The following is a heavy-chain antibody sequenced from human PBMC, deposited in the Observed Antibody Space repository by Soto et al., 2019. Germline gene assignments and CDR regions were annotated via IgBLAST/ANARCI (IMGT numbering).Heavy chain of an antibody. CDR3: ARGDSSGWYYP. J-gene: IGHJ5*02. V-gene: IGHV4-59*01. CDR2: IYYSGST. D-gene: IGHD6-19*01. CDR1: GGSISSYY. Sequence: QVQLQESGPGLVKPSETLSLTCTVSGGSISSYYWSWIRQPPGKGLEWIGYIYYSGSTNYNPSLKSRVTISVDTSKNQFSLKLSSVTAADTAVYYCARGDSSGWYYPWGQGTLVTVSS.